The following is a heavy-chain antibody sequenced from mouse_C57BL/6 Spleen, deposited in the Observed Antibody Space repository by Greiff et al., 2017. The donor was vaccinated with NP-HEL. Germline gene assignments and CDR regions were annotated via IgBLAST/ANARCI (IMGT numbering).Heavy chain of an antibody. V-gene: IGHV1-85*01. CDR3: ARSGTVVGYYFDY. Sequence: VHLVESGPELVKPGASVKLSCKASGYTFTSYDINWVKQRPGQGLEWIGWIYPRDGSTKYNEKFKGKATLTVDTSSSTAYMELHSLTSEDSAVYCCARSGTVVGYYFDYWGQGTTLTVSS. CDR2: IYPRDGST. J-gene: IGHJ2*01. CDR1: GYTFTSYD. D-gene: IGHD1-1*01.